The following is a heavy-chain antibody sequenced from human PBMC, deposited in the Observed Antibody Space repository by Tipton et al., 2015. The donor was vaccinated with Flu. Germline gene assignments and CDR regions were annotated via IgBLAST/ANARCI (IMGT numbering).Heavy chain of an antibody. CDR2: IYHSGST. CDR1: GYSISSGYN. CDR3: ARHGYYDILTGYYSWFDP. D-gene: IGHD3-9*01. V-gene: IGHV4-38-2*01. J-gene: IGHJ5*02. Sequence: TLSLTCAVSGYSISSGYNWGWIRQPPGKGLEWIGSIYHSGSTYYNPSLKSRVTISVDTSKNQFSLKLSSVTAADTAVYYCARHGYYDILTGYYSWFDPWGQGTLVTVSS.